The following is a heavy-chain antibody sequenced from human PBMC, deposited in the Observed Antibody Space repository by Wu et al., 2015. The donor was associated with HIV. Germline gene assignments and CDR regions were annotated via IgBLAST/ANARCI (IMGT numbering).Heavy chain of an antibody. J-gene: IGHJ4*02. V-gene: IGHV1-18*01. CDR2: INPYNGNT. D-gene: IGHD6-13*01. CDR3: ARGPRTGGLAAAGTLDWLVETT. Sequence: QVQLVQSGAEVKKPGASVKVSCKASAYTFSSFAITWVRQAPGQGLEWMGWINPYNGNTNYAQNLQGRVTMTTDTSTSTAYMELRSLRSDDTATYYCARGPRTGGLAAAGTLDWLVETTWGQGTRGHRLL. CDR1: AYTFSSFA.